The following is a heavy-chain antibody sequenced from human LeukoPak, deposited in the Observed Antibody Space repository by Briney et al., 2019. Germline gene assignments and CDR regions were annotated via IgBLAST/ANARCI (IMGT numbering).Heavy chain of an antibody. V-gene: IGHV3-21*01. J-gene: IGHJ6*03. D-gene: IGHD4-17*01. CDR2: ISSSSSYI. Sequence: GGSLRLSCAASGFTFSSYSMNWVRQAPGKGLEWVSSISSSSSYIYYADSVKGRFTISRDNAKNSLYLQMNSLRAEDTAVYYCARATTDYYYYTDVWGKGTTVTVSS. CDR1: GFTFSSYS. CDR3: ARATTDYYYYTDV.